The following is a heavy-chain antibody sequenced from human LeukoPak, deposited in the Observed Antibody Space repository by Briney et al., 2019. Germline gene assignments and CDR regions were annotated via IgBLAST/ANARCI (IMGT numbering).Heavy chain of an antibody. V-gene: IGHV1-18*01. CDR3: ARDAVPTYYYDSSGYYSEGAFDI. D-gene: IGHD3-22*01. CDR2: ISAYNGNT. CDR1: GYTFTSYG. Sequence: ASVKVSCKASGYTFTSYGISWVRQAPGQGLEWMGWISAYNGNTNYAQKLQGRVTMTTDTSTSTAYMELRSLRSDDTAVYYCARDAVPTYYYDSSGYYSEGAFDIWGQGTMVTVSS. J-gene: IGHJ3*02.